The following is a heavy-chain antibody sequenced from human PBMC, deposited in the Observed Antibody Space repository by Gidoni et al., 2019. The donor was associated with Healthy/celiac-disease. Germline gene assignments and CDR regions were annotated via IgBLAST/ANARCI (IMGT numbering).Heavy chain of an antibody. Sequence: QFQLLPSAAEVKKPGSSGKVSGTASGGTFSSYAISWGRQAPGQGREWMGRIIPILGIANYAQKFQGRVTITADKSTSTAYMELSSLRSEDTAVYYCARRESDPWGQGTLVTVSS. CDR3: ARRESDP. J-gene: IGHJ5*02. CDR2: IIPILGIA. CDR1: GGTFSSYA. V-gene: IGHV1-69*04.